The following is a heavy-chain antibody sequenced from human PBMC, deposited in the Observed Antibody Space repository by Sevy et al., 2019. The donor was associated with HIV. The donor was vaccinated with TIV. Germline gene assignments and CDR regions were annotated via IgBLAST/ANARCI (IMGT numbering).Heavy chain of an antibody. CDR3: ARDLGSSAYDAFDI. CDR2: ISSSSSYI. Sequence: GGSLRLSCAASGFTFSSYSMNWVRQAPGKGLEWVSSISSSSSYIYYADSVKGRFTISRDNARNSLYLQMNSLRAEDTAVYDCARDLGSSAYDAFDIWGQGTMVTVSS. V-gene: IGHV3-21*01. CDR1: GFTFSSYS. J-gene: IGHJ3*02. D-gene: IGHD6-6*01.